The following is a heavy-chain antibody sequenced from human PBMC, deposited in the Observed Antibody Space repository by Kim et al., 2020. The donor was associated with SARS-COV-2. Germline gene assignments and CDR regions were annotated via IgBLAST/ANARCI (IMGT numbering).Heavy chain of an antibody. Sequence: ASVKVSCKASGYTFTSYDINWVRQATGQGLEWMGWMNPNSGNTGYAQKFQGRVTMTRNTSISTAYMELSSLRSEDTAVYYCARVDKSIAARPVRYCYYIDVWGKGTTVTVSS. V-gene: IGHV1-8*01. CDR1: GYTFTSYD. CDR3: ARVDKSIAARPVRYCYYIDV. CDR2: MNPNSGNT. D-gene: IGHD6-6*01. J-gene: IGHJ6*03.